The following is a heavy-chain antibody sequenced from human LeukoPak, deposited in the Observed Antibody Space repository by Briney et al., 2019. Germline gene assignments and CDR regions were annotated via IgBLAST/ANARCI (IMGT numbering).Heavy chain of an antibody. D-gene: IGHD3-9*01. CDR1: GFAFSSDS. V-gene: IGHV3-48*01. J-gene: IGHJ4*02. CDR2: ISSRSSTI. Sequence: PGGSLRLSCAASGFAFSSDSMDWVRQAPGKGLKWVSYISSRSSTIYYAGSVKGRFTISRDNAKNSLYLQMNSLRAEDTAVYYCARDLGDILTGYYNPYYFDYWRQGTLVTVSS. CDR3: ARDLGDILTGYYNPYYFDY.